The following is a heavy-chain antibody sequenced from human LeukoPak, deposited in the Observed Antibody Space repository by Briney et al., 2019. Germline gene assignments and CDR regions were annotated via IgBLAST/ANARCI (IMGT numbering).Heavy chain of an antibody. CDR3: ARDRYSGYDWDFYYYGMYV. J-gene: IGHJ6*04. CDR2: IHYSGRT. Sequence: SETLSRTCSVSDGSVSSADFYWSWIRQHPGKGLEWIGHIHYSGRTYYNPSLKSRVAISLDTSKNQFSLKLGSVTAADTAVYYCARDRYSGYDWDFYYYGMYVWGKGTTVTVSS. CDR1: DGSVSSADFY. V-gene: IGHV4-31*03. D-gene: IGHD5-12*01.